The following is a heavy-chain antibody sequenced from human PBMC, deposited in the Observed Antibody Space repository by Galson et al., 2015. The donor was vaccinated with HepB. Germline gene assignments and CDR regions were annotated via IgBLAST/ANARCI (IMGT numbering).Heavy chain of an antibody. CDR1: GSTFTSYG. V-gene: IGHV1-18*04. CDR3: ARVTYVWGSYRHFDY. Sequence: SVTVSCKASGSTFTSYGISWVRQAPGQGLEWMGWISAYNGNTNYAQKLQGRVTMTTDTSTSTAYMELRSLRSDDTAVYYCARVTYVWGSYRHFDYWGQGTLVTVSS. CDR2: ISAYNGNT. D-gene: IGHD3-16*02. J-gene: IGHJ4*02.